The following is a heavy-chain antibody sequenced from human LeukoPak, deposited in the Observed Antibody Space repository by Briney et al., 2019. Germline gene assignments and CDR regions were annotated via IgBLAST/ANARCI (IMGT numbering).Heavy chain of an antibody. J-gene: IGHJ6*03. D-gene: IGHD4-17*01. Sequence: SETLSLTCTVSGGSISSGSYYRSWIRQPAGKGLEWIGRIYTSGSTNYNPSLKSRVTISVDTSKNQFSLKLSSVTAADTAVYYCARDFNGDYGLTYYHYYMDVWGKGTTVTVSS. CDR1: GGSISSGSYY. CDR2: IYTSGST. CDR3: ARDFNGDYGLTYYHYYMDV. V-gene: IGHV4-61*02.